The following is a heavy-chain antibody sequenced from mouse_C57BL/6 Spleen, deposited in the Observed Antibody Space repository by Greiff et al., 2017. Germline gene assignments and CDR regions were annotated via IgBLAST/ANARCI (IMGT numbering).Heavy chain of an antibody. CDR2: ISYDGSN. V-gene: IGHV3-6*01. Sequence: ESGPGLVKPSQSLSLTCSVTGYSIPSGYYWNWIRQFPGNKLEWMGYISYDGSNNYNPSLKNRISITRDTSKNQFFLKLNSVTTEDTATYYCARDQGYDYFDYWGQGTTLPVSS. D-gene: IGHD2-2*01. CDR3: ARDQGYDYFDY. CDR1: GYSIPSGYY. J-gene: IGHJ2*01.